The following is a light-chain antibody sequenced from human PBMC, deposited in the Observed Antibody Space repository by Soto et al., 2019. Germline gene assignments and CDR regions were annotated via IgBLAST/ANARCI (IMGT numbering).Light chain of an antibody. V-gene: IGLV2-11*01. CDR1: SSDVGGYKY. CDR3: CSYTSSDTYV. CDR2: HVC. J-gene: IGLJ1*01. Sequence: QSVLTQPRSVSGSPGQSVTISCTGTSSDVGGYKYVSWYQQYPGKAPKLMIYHVCKRPSGVPDRFSGSKSGNTASLTISGLQGEDEADYYCCSYTSSDTYVFGTGTKVTVL.